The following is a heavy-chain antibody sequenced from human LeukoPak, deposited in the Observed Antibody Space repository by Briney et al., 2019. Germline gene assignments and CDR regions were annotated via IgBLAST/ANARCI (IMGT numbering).Heavy chain of an antibody. V-gene: IGHV3-7*01. D-gene: IGHD6-19*01. Sequence: GGSLRLSCAVSGFTFSSYEMSWVRQAPGKGLEWVANIKQDGSEKYYVDSVKARFTISRDNAKNSLFLQMNSLRAEDTAVCYCARVAAMTGTVIDYWGQGTLVTVSS. J-gene: IGHJ4*02. CDR3: ARVAAMTGTVIDY. CDR2: IKQDGSEK. CDR1: GFTFSSYE.